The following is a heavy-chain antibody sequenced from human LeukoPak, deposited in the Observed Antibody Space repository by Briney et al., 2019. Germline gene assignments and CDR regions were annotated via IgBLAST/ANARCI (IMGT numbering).Heavy chain of an antibody. D-gene: IGHD6-19*01. Sequence: QPGGSLRISCTASGFTFSSYWMHWVRQAPGKGLVWVSRINSDGSSTSYADSVKGRFTISRDNAKNTLYLQMNSLRAEDTAVYYCARDQIAVAGTSYYYYYYMDVWGKGTTVTVSS. CDR2: INSDGSST. CDR1: GFTFSSYW. J-gene: IGHJ6*03. CDR3: ARDQIAVAGTSYYYYYYMDV. V-gene: IGHV3-74*01.